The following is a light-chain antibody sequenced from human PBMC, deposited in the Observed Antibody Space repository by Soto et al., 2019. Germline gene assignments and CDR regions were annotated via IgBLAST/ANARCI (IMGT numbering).Light chain of an antibody. V-gene: IGLV2-14*01. CDR2: DVS. Sequence: QSALTQPASVSGSPGQSITISCTGTSSDVGGYNYVSWYQQHPGKAPKLMIYDVSNRPSGVSSRFSGSKSGNTASLTISGLQAEDEADYYCSSYTSSSTVYVFGTGTQLTVL. J-gene: IGLJ1*01. CDR3: SSYTSSSTVYV. CDR1: SSDVGGYNY.